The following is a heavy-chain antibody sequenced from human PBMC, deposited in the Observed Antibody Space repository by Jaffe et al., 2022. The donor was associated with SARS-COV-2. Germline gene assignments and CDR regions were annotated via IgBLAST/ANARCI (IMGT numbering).Heavy chain of an antibody. V-gene: IGHV1-69*01. CDR3: ARDKGYYDSSGHGDIDAFDI. Sequence: QVQLVQSGAEVKKPGSSVKVSCKASGGTFSSYAISWVRQAPGQGLEWMGGIIPIFGTANYAQKFQGRVTITADESTSTAYMELSSLRSEDTAVYYCARDKGYYDSSGHGDIDAFDIWGQGTMVTVSS. CDR1: GGTFSSYA. J-gene: IGHJ3*02. CDR2: IIPIFGTA. D-gene: IGHD3-22*01.